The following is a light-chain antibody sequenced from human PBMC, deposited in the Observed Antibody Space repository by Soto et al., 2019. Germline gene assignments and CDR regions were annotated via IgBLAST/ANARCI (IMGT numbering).Light chain of an antibody. Sequence: QSALIQPRSVSGSPGQSVTISCTGTSSDVGGSQHVSWYQQFPGKAPKLLIYDVNERPSGVPNRFSGSKSGNTASLTISGLQAEDEADYYCCSYAGSYSWVFGGGTKVTVL. V-gene: IGLV2-11*01. CDR1: SSDVGGSQH. CDR3: CSYAGSYSWV. CDR2: DVN. J-gene: IGLJ3*02.